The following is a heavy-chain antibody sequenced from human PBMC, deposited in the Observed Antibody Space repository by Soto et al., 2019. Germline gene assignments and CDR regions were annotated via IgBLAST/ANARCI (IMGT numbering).Heavy chain of an antibody. Sequence: ASVKVSCKASGYTFTSYDINWVRQATGQGLEWMGWMNPNSGNTGYAQKFQGRVTMTRNTSISTAYMELSSLRSEDTAVYYCAKISGPYDHTFDYWGQGTLVTVSS. D-gene: IGHD1-26*01. CDR3: AKISGPYDHTFDY. J-gene: IGHJ4*02. V-gene: IGHV1-8*01. CDR2: MNPNSGNT. CDR1: GYTFTSYD.